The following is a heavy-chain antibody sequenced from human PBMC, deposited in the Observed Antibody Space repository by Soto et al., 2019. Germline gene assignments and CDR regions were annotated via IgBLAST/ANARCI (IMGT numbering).Heavy chain of an antibody. CDR1: GFTFSSYW. CDR3: ARERVAARLNYYYGMDV. Sequence: GGSLRLSCAASGFTFSSYWMSWVRQAPGKGLEWVANIKQDGSEKYYVDSVKGRFTISRDNAKNSLYLQMNSLRAEDTAVYCCARERVAARLNYYYGMDVWGQGTTVTVS. D-gene: IGHD6-6*01. CDR2: IKQDGSEK. J-gene: IGHJ6*02. V-gene: IGHV3-7*05.